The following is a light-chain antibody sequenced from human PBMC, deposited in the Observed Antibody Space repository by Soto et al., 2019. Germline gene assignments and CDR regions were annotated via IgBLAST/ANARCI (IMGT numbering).Light chain of an antibody. CDR1: PDITAY. CDR2: AAS. J-gene: IGKJ1*01. Sequence: IQMTKSPSPLSASAGARVTITCRSSPDITAYLAWYQQKPGQVPKLLIYAASTSQSGVPSRFTASGSGTDFTLTITGLEPEDFATYYCQNYNSAPWTFGQGTKV. CDR3: QNYNSAPWT. V-gene: IGKV1-27*01.